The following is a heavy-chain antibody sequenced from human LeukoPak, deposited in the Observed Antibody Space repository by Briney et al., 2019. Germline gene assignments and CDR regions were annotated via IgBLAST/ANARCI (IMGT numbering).Heavy chain of an antibody. Sequence: GGPLRLSCAASGFTFSSYSMNWVRQAPGKGLEWVSAISKSGDSTFYADSVKGRFTISRDNSQNTLYVQMNSLRVEDTAVYYCAKDQGYSSAWYSRDGFDMWGQGTMVTVSS. V-gene: IGHV3-23*01. CDR2: ISKSGDST. CDR3: AKDQGYSSAWYSRDGFDM. J-gene: IGHJ3*02. D-gene: IGHD6-19*01. CDR1: GFTFSSYS.